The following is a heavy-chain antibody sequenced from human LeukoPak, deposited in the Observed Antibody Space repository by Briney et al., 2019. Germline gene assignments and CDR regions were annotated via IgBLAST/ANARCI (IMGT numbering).Heavy chain of an antibody. V-gene: IGHV4-38-2*01. CDR1: GYSISSGYY. Sequence: SETLSLTCAVSGYSISSGYYWGWIRQPPGKGLEWIGSIYHSASTYYNPSLKSRVTISVDTSKNQFSLKLSSVTAADTAVYYCAGLGFYSSSKGQFDNWGQGTLVTVSS. D-gene: IGHD6-6*01. J-gene: IGHJ4*02. CDR3: AGLGFYSSSKGQFDN. CDR2: IYHSAST.